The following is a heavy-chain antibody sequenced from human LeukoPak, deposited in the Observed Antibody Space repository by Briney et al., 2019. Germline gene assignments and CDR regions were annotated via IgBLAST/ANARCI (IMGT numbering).Heavy chain of an antibody. CDR1: GGSISSGDYY. J-gene: IGHJ5*02. CDR3: AREGPTYTGDQRGWFDP. D-gene: IGHD3-16*01. CDR2: IYYSGST. Sequence: SQTLSLTCTVSGGSISSGDYYWSWIRQPPGKGLEWIGYIYYSGSTYYNPSLKSRVTISVDKSKNQFSLKLSSVTAADTAVYYCAREGPTYTGDQRGWFDPWGQGTLVTVSS. V-gene: IGHV4-30-4*08.